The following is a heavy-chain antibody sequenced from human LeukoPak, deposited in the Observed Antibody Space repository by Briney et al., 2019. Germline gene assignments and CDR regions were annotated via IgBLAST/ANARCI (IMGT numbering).Heavy chain of an antibody. CDR1: GGSMSSYY. V-gene: IGHV4-59*01. CDR3: AGQTTIPHWFDP. Sequence: SETLSLTCTVSGGSMSSYYWSWIRQPPGKGLEWIGYIYYSGSTNYNPSLKSRVTISVDTSKNQFSLKLSSVTAADTAVYYCAGQTTIPHWFDPWGQGTLVTVSS. CDR2: IYYSGST. J-gene: IGHJ5*02. D-gene: IGHD4-17*01.